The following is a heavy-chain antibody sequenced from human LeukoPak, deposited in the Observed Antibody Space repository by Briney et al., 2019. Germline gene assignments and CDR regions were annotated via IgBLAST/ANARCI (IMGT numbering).Heavy chain of an antibody. CDR1: GFTFSSYA. Sequence: PGGSLRLSCAASGFTFSSYAMSWVRQAPGKGLEWVSAISGSGGSTYYADSVKGRFTISRDNSKNTLYLQMNSLRAEGTAVYYCAKGVAGLYYFDYWGQGTLVTVSS. V-gene: IGHV3-23*01. J-gene: IGHJ4*02. CDR2: ISGSGGST. D-gene: IGHD6-19*01. CDR3: AKGVAGLYYFDY.